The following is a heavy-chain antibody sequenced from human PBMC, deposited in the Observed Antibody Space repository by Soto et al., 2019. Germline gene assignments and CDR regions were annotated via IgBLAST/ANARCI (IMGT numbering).Heavy chain of an antibody. CDR1: GYTFTSNW. D-gene: IGHD3-10*01. CDR3: ARGQGNYYYYGMDV. J-gene: IGHJ6*02. V-gene: IGHV1-46*01. CDR2: INPSGGST. Sequence: ASLKVSCKASGYTFTSNWIHWVRRAPGQGLEWMGIINPSGGSTYYAQKFQGRVTLTRDTSTSTVYMELTSLTSEDTAVYYCARGQGNYYYYGMDVWGQGTTVTVSS.